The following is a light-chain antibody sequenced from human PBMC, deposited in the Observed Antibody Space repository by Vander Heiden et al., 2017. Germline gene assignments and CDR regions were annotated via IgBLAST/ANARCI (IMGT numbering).Light chain of an antibody. J-gene: IGLJ2*01. Sequence: QSVLTPPPSASVSPGQRVTISCSGSSSNIGSNYVYWYQPLPGTAPKLLIYWNNQRPSGVPDRFSGSKSGTSASLAISGLRSEDEADYYCAAWDDSLSVVVFGGGTKLTVL. CDR3: AAWDDSLSVVV. V-gene: IGLV1-47*01. CDR2: WNN. CDR1: SSNIGSNY.